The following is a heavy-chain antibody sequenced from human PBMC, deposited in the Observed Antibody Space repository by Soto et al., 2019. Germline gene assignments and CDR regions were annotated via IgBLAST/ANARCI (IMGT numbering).Heavy chain of an antibody. D-gene: IGHD1-26*01. Sequence: EVQLLESGGGLVQPGGSLRLSCAASGFTFSRYAMRWVRQAPVKGLEWVSAISGSGGSTYYADSVKGRFTISRDNSKDTLYLQMNSLRAEDTAVYYCARRGCGSYYDYWGQGTLVTVSS. V-gene: IGHV3-23*01. CDR3: ARRGCGSYYDY. CDR2: ISGSGGST. CDR1: GFTFSRYA. J-gene: IGHJ4*02.